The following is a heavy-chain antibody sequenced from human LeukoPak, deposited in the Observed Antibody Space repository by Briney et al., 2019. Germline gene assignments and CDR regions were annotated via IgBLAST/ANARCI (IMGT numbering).Heavy chain of an antibody. D-gene: IGHD6-19*01. J-gene: IGHJ5*02. CDR1: GYTFTSYG. CDR2: ISAYNGNT. Sequence: ASVRVSFTASGYTFTSYGISWVRQAPGQGLEWMGWISAYNGNTNYAQKLQGRVTMTTDTSTSTAYMELRSLRSDDTAVYYCTRRYTSGWYTWFDPWGQGTLVTVSS. CDR3: TRRYTSGWYTWFDP. V-gene: IGHV1-18*01.